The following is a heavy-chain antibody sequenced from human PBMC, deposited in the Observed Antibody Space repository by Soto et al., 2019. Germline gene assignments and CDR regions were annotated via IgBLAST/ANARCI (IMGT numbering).Heavy chain of an antibody. D-gene: IGHD3-22*01. Sequence: PGGSLRLSYAASGFTFSSHGMHWARQAPGKGLEWVAVIWFDGSTKYYAESVKGRFTISRDNSRNMLYLQMNSLRAEDTAVYFCARAYYYDSGAYQNAFDIWGQGTVVTVSS. CDR2: IWFDGSTK. V-gene: IGHV3-33*01. J-gene: IGHJ3*02. CDR1: GFTFSSHG. CDR3: ARAYYYDSGAYQNAFDI.